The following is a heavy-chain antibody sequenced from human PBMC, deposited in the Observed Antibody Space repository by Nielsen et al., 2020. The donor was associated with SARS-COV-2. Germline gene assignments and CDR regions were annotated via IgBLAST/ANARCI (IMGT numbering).Heavy chain of an antibody. Sequence: WIRRPPGKGLEWVSSISSSSSYIYYADSVKGRFTISRDNAKNSLYLQVNSLRAEDTAVYYCARAPGIAASPDYWGKGTLVTVSS. J-gene: IGHJ4*02. CDR3: ARAPGIAASPDY. V-gene: IGHV3-21*01. D-gene: IGHD6-6*01. CDR2: ISSSSSYI.